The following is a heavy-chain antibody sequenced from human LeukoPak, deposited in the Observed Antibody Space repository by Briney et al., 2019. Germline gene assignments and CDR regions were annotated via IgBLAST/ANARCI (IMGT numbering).Heavy chain of an antibody. Sequence: SETLSLTCAVHGGSFSGYYWSWIRQPPGKGLEWIGEINHSGSTNYNPSLKSRVTISVDTSKNQFSLKLSSVTAADTAVYYCAREYSSSWYVDYWGQGTLVTVSS. J-gene: IGHJ4*02. D-gene: IGHD6-13*01. CDR3: AREYSSSWYVDY. CDR2: INHSGST. V-gene: IGHV4-34*01. CDR1: GGSFSGYY.